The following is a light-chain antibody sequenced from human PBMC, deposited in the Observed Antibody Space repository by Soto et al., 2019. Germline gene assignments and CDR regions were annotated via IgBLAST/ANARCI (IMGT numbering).Light chain of an antibody. J-gene: IGLJ2*01. CDR2: GNT. CDR3: LSFDSSLSVV. V-gene: IGLV1-40*01. CDR1: SSNIGAGYD. Sequence: QSVLTQPPSVSGAPGQRVTISCTGSSSNIGAGYDVHWYQQLPGRAPKLLIYGNTNRPSGVPDRFSGSKSGTSASRAITGLQAEDEAEYYCLSFDSSLSVVFGGGTMVTVL.